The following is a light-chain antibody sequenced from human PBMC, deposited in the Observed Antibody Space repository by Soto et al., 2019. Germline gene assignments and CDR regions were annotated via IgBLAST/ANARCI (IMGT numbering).Light chain of an antibody. J-gene: IGKJ3*01. Sequence: DIVMTQSPDSLAVSLGERATINCKSSQSLLYSSNNKNYLAWYQQKPGQPPKLLIYWASTRESGVPDRFSGSGSGTDFTLTTSSLQAEDVAVYYCQEYYDTPYTFGPGTKVDIQ. CDR1: QSLLYSSNNKNY. V-gene: IGKV4-1*01. CDR3: QEYYDTPYT. CDR2: WAS.